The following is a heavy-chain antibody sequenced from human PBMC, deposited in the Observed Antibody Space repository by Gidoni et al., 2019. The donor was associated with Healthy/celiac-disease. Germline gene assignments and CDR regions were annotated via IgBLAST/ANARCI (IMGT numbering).Heavy chain of an antibody. CDR1: GFTFSSYS. D-gene: IGHD6-6*01. CDR3: ATDSSSSGLYYYYYMDV. CDR2: ISSSSSYI. J-gene: IGHJ6*03. V-gene: IGHV3-21*01. Sequence: EVQLVESGGGLVKPGGSLRLSCAASGFTFSSYSMNWVRQAPGTGLEWVSSISSSSSYIYYADSVKGRFTISRDNAKNSLYLQMNSLRAEDTAVYYCATDSSSSGLYYYYYMDVWGKGTTVTVPS.